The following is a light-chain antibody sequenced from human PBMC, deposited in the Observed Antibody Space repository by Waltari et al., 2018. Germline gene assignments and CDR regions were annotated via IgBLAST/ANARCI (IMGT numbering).Light chain of an antibody. CDR2: GAS. J-gene: IGKJ2*01. CDR1: PSVSSN. V-gene: IGKV3-15*01. CDR3: QQYNNWPPMYT. Sequence: EIVMTQSPATLSVSPGERATLSCRASPSVSSNLAWYQQKPGQAPRLLIYGASTRATGIPARVSGSGSGTEFTLTISSLQSEDFAVYYCQQYNNWPPMYTFGQGTKLEIK.